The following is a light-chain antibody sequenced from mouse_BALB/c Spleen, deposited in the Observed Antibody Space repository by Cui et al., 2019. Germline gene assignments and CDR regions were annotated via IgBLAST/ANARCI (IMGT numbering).Light chain of an antibody. CDR3: QQRSSYPFT. CDR2: STC. V-gene: IGKV4-57*01. J-gene: IGKJ4*01. CDR1: SSVSY. Sequence: QIVLTQSPAIMSASPGDKVTITCSASSSVSYMNWFQQKPGTSPKLWIYSTCNLASGVPARFSGSGSGTSYSLTISRMEAEDAATYYCQQRSSYPFTFGSGTKLEIK.